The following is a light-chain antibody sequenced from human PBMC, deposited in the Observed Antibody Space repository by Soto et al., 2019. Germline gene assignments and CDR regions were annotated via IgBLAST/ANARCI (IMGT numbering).Light chain of an antibody. Sequence: DIQMTQSPSSLSASVGDTVTITCRASQDISNSLAWLQQKPGKAPKSLISAVSNLQSGVPSRFSGSGSGTHFTLIISGLQPEDLATYYCQQYKVYPRTFGGGTKVEIK. CDR3: QQYKVYPRT. J-gene: IGKJ4*01. CDR2: AVS. V-gene: IGKV1-16*01. CDR1: QDISNS.